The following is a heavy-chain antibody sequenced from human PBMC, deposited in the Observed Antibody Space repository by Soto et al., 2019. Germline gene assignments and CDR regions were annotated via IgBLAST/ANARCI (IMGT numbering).Heavy chain of an antibody. CDR1: GGSISSGDYY. Sequence: SETLSLTCTVSGGSISSGDYYWSWIRQPPGKGLEWIGYIYYSGSTYYNPSLKSRVTISVDTSKNQFSLKLSSVTAADTAVYYCARTYYYDSSGYGFDYWGQGTLVTVSS. V-gene: IGHV4-30-4*01. CDR3: ARTYYYDSSGYGFDY. D-gene: IGHD3-22*01. J-gene: IGHJ4*02. CDR2: IYYSGST.